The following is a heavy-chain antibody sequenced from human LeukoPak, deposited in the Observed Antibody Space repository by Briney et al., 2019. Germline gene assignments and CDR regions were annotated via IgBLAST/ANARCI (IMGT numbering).Heavy chain of an antibody. V-gene: IGHV3-9*01. Sequence: GGSLRLSCAASGFTFDDYAMHWVRQAPGKGLEWVSGISWNSGSIGYADSVKGRFTISRDNAKNSLYLQMNSLRAEDTAVYYCAKVRAAAGFYYYYYMDVWGKGTTVTISS. CDR1: GFTFDDYA. J-gene: IGHJ6*03. CDR2: ISWNSGSI. D-gene: IGHD6-13*01. CDR3: AKVRAAAGFYYYYYMDV.